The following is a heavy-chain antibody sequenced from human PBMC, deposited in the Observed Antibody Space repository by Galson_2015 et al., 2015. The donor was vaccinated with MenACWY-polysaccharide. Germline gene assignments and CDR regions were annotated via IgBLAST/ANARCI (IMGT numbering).Heavy chain of an antibody. CDR3: AKDRTAAASDGDY. Sequence: SLRLSCAASGFTFSSYGMHWVRQAPGKGLKWMAFIRYDGRDKYYADSAKGRFALSRDNSKNTLYLQMDSLRAEDTAVYYCAKDRTAAASDGDYWGQGTLVTVSS. V-gene: IGHV3-30*02. D-gene: IGHD6-13*01. CDR2: IRYDGRDK. J-gene: IGHJ4*02. CDR1: GFTFSSYG.